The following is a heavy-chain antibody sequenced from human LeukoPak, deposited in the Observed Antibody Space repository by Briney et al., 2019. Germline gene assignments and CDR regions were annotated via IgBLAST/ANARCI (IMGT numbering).Heavy chain of an antibody. CDR2: IWFDGSNK. V-gene: IGHV3-33*01. Sequence: PGGSLRLSCAASEFTFTTYGMHWVRRAPGKGLEWVAVIWFDGSNKYYADSVKGRFTISRDNSKNTLYLQMNSLRAEDTAVYYCARDYSSNWYVIQHWGQGTLATVSS. CDR3: ARDYSSNWYVIQH. D-gene: IGHD6-13*01. J-gene: IGHJ1*01. CDR1: EFTFTTYG.